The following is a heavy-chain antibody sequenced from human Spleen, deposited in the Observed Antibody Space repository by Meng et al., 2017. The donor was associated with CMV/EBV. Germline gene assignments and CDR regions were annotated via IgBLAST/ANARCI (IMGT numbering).Heavy chain of an antibody. J-gene: IGHJ4*02. CDR1: GFMFDDFA. Sequence: SLKISCAISGFMFDDFAMHWVRQAPGKGLEWVSGISWSGHNRGHGDSVKGRFTISRDNAKKSLYLQMNSLRAEDTAVYYCATRVPIVGVTSGLIGGYFDYWGQGMLVTVSS. CDR3: ATRVPIVGVTSGLIGGYFDY. CDR2: ISWSGHNR. V-gene: IGHV3-9*01. D-gene: IGHD1-26*01.